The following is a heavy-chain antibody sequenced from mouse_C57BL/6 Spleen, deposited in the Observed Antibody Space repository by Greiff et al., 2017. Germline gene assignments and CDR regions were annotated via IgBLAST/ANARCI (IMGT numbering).Heavy chain of an antibody. CDR2: INPNNGGT. CDR3: ARQYYGRSFDAMDY. V-gene: IGHV1-22*01. D-gene: IGHD1-1*01. Sequence: VQLQQSGPELVKPGASVKMSCKASGYTFTDYNMHWVQQSPGKSLEWIGSINPNNGGTSYNQKFKGKATLTVNNSSSTAYMELRRLTSEDSAVYYCARQYYGRSFDAMDYWGQGTSVTVSS. J-gene: IGHJ4*01. CDR1: GYTFTDYN.